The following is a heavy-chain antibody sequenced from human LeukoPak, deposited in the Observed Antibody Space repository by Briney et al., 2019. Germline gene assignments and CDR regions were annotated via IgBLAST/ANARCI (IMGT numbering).Heavy chain of an antibody. V-gene: IGHV3-9*03. CDR1: GFNFDDSA. J-gene: IGHJ2*01. CDR3: AKGPKENWYFDL. Sequence: GGSLRLSCAASGFNFDDSAIHWVRQAPGKGLEWVSAMNWISDFKAYADSVKGRSTISRDNDKNSVHLQMNSLRPEDMAVYYCAKGPKENWYFDLWGRGTLVTVSS. CDR2: MNWISDFK.